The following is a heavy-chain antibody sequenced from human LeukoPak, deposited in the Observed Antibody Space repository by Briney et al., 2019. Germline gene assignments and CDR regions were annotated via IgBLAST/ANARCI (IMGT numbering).Heavy chain of an antibody. V-gene: IGHV3-23*01. CDR3: ARDPTE. CDR2: IGSSGDTT. D-gene: IGHD4-11*01. CDR1: GFTFSSYA. J-gene: IGHJ4*02. Sequence: GGSLRLSCAASGFTFSSYAMSWVRQAPGKGLEWVSSIGSSGDTTYYAGSVKGRFTISRDNSKNTVYLQMNSLRAEDTAIYYCARDPTEWGQGTLVTVSS.